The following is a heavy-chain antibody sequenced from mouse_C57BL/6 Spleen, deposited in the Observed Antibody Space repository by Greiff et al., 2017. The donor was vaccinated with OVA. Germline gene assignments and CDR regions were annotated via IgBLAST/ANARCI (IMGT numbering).Heavy chain of an antibody. CDR3: AKYGNYEGY. D-gene: IGHD2-10*02. Sequence: QVQLKQSGAELARPGASVKLSCKASGYTFTSYGISWVKQRTGQGLEWIGEIYPRSGNTYYNEKFKGKATLTADKSSSTAYMELRSLTSEDSAVYFCAKYGNYEGYWGQGTLVTVSA. V-gene: IGHV1-81*01. J-gene: IGHJ3*01. CDR1: GYTFTSYG. CDR2: IYPRSGNT.